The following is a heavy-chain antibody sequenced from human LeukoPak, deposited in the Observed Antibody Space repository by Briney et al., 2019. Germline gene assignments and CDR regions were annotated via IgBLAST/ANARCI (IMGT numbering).Heavy chain of an antibody. CDR3: ARGYGYSYLFDY. CDR1: GGSISSGGYN. D-gene: IGHD5-18*01. CDR2: IYYSVST. Sequence: PSETLSLTCTVSGGSISSGGYNWSWIRQHPGKGLEWIGYIYYSVSTYYNPSLKSRVTISVDTSKNQFSLKLSSVTAADTAVYYCARGYGYSYLFDYWGQGTLVTVSS. V-gene: IGHV4-31*03. J-gene: IGHJ4*02.